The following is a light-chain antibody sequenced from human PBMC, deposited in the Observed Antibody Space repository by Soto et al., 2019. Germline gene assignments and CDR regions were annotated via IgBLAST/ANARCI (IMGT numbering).Light chain of an antibody. V-gene: IGKV1-5*03. J-gene: IGKJ1*01. Sequence: DIQMTQSPSTLSASVGDRVTITCRVSQSIFDWLAWYQQRPGKAPNLLIYKASTLESGVPSRFSGRGSGTLFTLTISSLQPDDFATYYCQYYYGNSALGQGTTVEIK. CDR1: QSIFDW. CDR2: KAS. CDR3: QYYYGNSA.